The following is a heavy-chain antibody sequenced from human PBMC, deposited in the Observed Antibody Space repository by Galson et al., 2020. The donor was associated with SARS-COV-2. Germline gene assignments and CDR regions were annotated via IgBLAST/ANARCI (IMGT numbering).Heavy chain of an antibody. CDR2: IYLSERT. CDR1: GGSISSSSYY. Sequence: SETLSLTCTVSGGSISSSSYYWSWIRQPAGKGLEWLGRIYLSERTNYNPSLKSRVTISADTSKNQFSLRLTSVTAADTAVYYCARESRWDLYFDYGGQGSLVTVSS. V-gene: IGHV4-61*02. D-gene: IGHD1-26*01. J-gene: IGHJ4*02. CDR3: ARESRWDLYFDY.